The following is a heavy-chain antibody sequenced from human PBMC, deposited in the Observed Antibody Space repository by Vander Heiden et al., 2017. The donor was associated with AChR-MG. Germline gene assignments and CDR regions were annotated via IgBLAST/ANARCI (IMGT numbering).Heavy chain of an antibody. CDR2: IWYEGSNK. CDR3: ARAGQQWLFDY. J-gene: IGHJ4*02. D-gene: IGHD6-19*01. CDR1: GFTFSSYG. Sequence: QVQLVESGGGVVQPGRSLRLSCAASGFTFSSYGMPWVRQAPGKGLELVAIIWYEGSNKYYADSVKGRFTSSRDNSKNTLYLQMNSLRAEDTAVYYCARAGQQWLFDYWGQGTLGTVSS. V-gene: IGHV3-33*01.